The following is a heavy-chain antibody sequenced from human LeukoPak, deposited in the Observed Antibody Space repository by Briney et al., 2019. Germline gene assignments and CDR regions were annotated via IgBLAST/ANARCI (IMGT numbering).Heavy chain of an antibody. CDR2: IYYSGST. D-gene: IGHD2/OR15-2a*01. CDR3: AGYYGPDAFDI. Sequence: PSETLSLTCPVSGGSISSSSYYWGWIRQPPGKGLEWIGSIYYSGSTYYNPSLKSRVTISVDTSKNQFSLKLSSVTAADTAVYYCAGYYGPDAFDIWGQGTIATVSS. V-gene: IGHV4-39*01. CDR1: GGSISSSSYY. J-gene: IGHJ3*02.